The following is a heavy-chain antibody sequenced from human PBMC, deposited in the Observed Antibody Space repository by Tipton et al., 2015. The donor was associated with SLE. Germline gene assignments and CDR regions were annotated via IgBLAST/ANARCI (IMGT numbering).Heavy chain of an antibody. CDR1: GYTFTSYG. D-gene: IGHD2-8*02. Sequence: QLVQSGAEVKKPGASVKVSCKASGYTFTSYGISWVRQAPGQGLEWMGWISAYNGNTNYAQKVQGRVTMTTDTSTSTAYMALRSPRSDDTAIYYCARECSGTGCLDYWGQGTLVTVSS. V-gene: IGHV1-18*01. CDR3: ARECSGTGCLDY. J-gene: IGHJ4*02. CDR2: ISAYNGNT.